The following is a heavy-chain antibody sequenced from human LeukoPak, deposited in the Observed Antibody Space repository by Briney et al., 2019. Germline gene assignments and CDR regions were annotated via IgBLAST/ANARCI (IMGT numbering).Heavy chain of an antibody. D-gene: IGHD3-10*01. J-gene: IGHJ4*02. CDR3: ARANYYGSGSHDY. CDR2: IYYSGST. CDR1: GGSISSSSYY. V-gene: IGHV4-39*07. Sequence: SETLSLTCTVSGGSISSSSYYWGWIRQPPGKGLEWIGSIYYSGSTYYNPSLKSRVTISVDTSKNQFSLKLSSVTAADTAVYYCARANYYGSGSHDYWGRGTLVTVSS.